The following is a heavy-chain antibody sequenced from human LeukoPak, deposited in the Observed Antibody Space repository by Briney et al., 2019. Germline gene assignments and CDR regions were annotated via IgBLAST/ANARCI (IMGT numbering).Heavy chain of an antibody. J-gene: IGHJ4*02. Sequence: SETLSLTCSVSGYSFTSGHYWGWIRQPPGKGLEWIGNIYHSGSTHYNPSLKSRVTISVDTSKNQFSLKLSSVTAADTAVYYCARYCSSTSCILRAFDYWDQGTLVTVSS. CDR2: IYHSGST. D-gene: IGHD2-2*01. CDR1: GYSFTSGHY. V-gene: IGHV4-38-2*01. CDR3: ARYCSSTSCILRAFDY.